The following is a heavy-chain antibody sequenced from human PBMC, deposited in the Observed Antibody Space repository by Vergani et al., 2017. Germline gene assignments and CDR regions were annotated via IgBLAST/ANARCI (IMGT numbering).Heavy chain of an antibody. V-gene: IGHV1-18*01. CDR1: GYTFTSYG. CDR2: ISAYNGNT. CDR3: ARARADIVVVPAADNWFDP. Sequence: QVQLVQSGAEVKKPGASVKVSCKASGYTFTSYGISWVRQAPGQGLEWMGWISAYNGNTNYAQKLQGRVTMTTDTSTSTAYMELSSLRSEDTAVYYCARARADIVVVPAADNWFDPWGQGTLVTVSS. D-gene: IGHD2-2*01. J-gene: IGHJ5*02.